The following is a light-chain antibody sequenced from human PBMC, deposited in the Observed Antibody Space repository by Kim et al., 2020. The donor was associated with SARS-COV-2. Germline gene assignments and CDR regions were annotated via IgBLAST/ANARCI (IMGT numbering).Light chain of an antibody. J-gene: IGKJ2*01. Sequence: SASERDRVTITCRASQGISNYVAWYQLKPGKVPEFLIQAASTLQSGVPSRFSGGGSGTDFTLTISGLQPEEVATYYCQNYNRPPYTFGQGTKREIK. CDR1: QGISNY. CDR3: QNYNRPPYT. V-gene: IGKV1-27*01. CDR2: AAS.